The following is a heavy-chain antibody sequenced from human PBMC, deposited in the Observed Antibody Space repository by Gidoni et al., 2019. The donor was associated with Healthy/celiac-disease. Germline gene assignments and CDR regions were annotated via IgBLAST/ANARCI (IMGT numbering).Heavy chain of an antibody. CDR1: GFTFSSYA. Sequence: QVQLVESGGGVVQPGRSLRLSCAASGFTFSSYAMHWVRQAPGKGLEWVAVISDDGSNKYYADSVKGRFTISRDNSKNTLYLQMNSLRAEDTAVYYCARDGGRTVDGMDVWGQGTTVTVSS. J-gene: IGHJ6*02. V-gene: IGHV3-30-3*01. CDR2: ISDDGSNK. CDR3: ARDGGRTVDGMDV. D-gene: IGHD3-16*01.